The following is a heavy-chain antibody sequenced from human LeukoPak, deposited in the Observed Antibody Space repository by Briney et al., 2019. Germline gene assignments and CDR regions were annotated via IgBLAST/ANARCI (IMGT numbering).Heavy chain of an antibody. CDR3: ARIGTYAAA. CDR1: GGSISGYY. V-gene: IGHV4-59*08. CDR2: VSYSGST. J-gene: IGHJ5*02. Sequence: PSETLSLTCTVSGGSISGYYWSWIRQPPGKGLEWIGYVSYSGSTIYNPSLKSRVTISVDTSKNQFSLKLSSVTAADTAVYYCARIGTYAAAWGQGTLVTVSS. D-gene: IGHD3-10*01.